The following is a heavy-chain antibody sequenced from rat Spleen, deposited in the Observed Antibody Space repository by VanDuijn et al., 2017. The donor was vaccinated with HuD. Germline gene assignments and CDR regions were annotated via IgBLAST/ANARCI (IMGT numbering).Heavy chain of an antibody. Sequence: EVQLVESGGGLVQPGRSLKLSCAASGFTFSDYNMAWVRQAPKKGLEWVATISYDGSSTYYRDSVKGRFTISRDNAKSTLYLQMDSLRSEDTATYYCARHPLYNNYVLCYFDYWGQGVMVTVSS. CDR2: ISYDGSST. CDR1: GFTFSDYN. D-gene: IGHD1-10*01. V-gene: IGHV5-7*01. CDR3: ARHPLYNNYVLCYFDY. J-gene: IGHJ2*01.